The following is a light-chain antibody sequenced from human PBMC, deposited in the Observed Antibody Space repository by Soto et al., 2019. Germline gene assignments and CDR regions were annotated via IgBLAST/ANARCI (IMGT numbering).Light chain of an antibody. V-gene: IGKV1-17*01. J-gene: IGKJ1*01. CDR3: LQYNSYPWT. CDR2: AAS. CDR1: QGIGNF. Sequence: DIEMTQSPSSLSASLGDTVTITCRASQGIGNFLAWYQQKPGDVPKLLIYAASSLHSGVPSRFSGSASGTEFTLTISSLQPEDFATYYCLQYNSYPWTFGQGTKVDIK.